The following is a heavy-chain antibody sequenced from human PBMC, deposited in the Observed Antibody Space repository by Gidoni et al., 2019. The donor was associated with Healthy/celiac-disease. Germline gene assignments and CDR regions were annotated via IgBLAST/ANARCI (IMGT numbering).Heavy chain of an antibody. V-gene: IGHV1-46*01. J-gene: IGHJ4*02. CDR3: ARGDRDGYKYTTFDY. CDR2: INPSGGST. Sequence: QVQLVQSGAEVKKPGASVKVSCKASGYTFTSYYMHWVRQAPGQGLEWMGIINPSGGSTSYAQKFQGRVTMTRDTSTSTVYMELSSLRSEDTAVYYCARGDRDGYKYTTFDYWGQGTLVTVSS. D-gene: IGHD5-12*01. CDR1: GYTFTSYY.